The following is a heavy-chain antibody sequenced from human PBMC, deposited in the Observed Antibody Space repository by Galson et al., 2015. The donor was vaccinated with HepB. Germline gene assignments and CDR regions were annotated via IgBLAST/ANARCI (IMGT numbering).Heavy chain of an antibody. Sequence: SLRLSCAASGFIFRSYSMNWIRQAPGKGLEWISYISSSSNTIYYADSVKGRFTISRDNAKNSLNLQMNSLRAEDTAVYYCARDGFTGWLGPFDYWGQGTLVTVSS. CDR1: GFIFRSYS. J-gene: IGHJ4*02. CDR2: ISSSSNTI. V-gene: IGHV3-48*01. D-gene: IGHD6-19*01. CDR3: ARDGFTGWLGPFDY.